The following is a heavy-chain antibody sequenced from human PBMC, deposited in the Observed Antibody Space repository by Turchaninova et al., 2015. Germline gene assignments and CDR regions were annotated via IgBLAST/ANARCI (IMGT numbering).Heavy chain of an antibody. CDR2: IFHTDNT. V-gene: IGHV4-4*02. D-gene: IGHD5-12*01. Sequence: GKPSGTLSLTCAVSGASITSSDWWGWVRQPPGKGLEWIGEIFHTDNTHYRPSLGSRLTISLDKSKSQFSLELRSVTAADTAVYYCVRFNSGEYFDYWGQGTLVTVSP. J-gene: IGHJ4*02. CDR3: VRFNSGEYFDY. CDR1: GASITSSDW.